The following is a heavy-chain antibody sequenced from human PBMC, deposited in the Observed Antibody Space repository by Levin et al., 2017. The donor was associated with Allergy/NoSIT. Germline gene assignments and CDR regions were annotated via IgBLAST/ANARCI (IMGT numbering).Heavy chain of an antibody. D-gene: IGHD6-13*01. CDR2: ISWNSGSI. Sequence: GGSLRLSCAASGFTFDDYAMHWVRQAPGKGLEWVSGISWNSGSIGYADSVKGRFTISRDNAKNSLYLQMNSLRAEDTALYYCAKEGPPGIAALGAFDIWGQGTMVTVSS. V-gene: IGHV3-9*01. J-gene: IGHJ3*02. CDR1: GFTFDDYA. CDR3: AKEGPPGIAALGAFDI.